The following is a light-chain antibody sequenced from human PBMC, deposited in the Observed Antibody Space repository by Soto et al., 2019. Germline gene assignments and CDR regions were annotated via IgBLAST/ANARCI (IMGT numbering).Light chain of an antibody. CDR3: QQYNNWPRAT. V-gene: IGKV3-15*01. CDR2: RAS. CDR1: QSINSN. J-gene: IGKJ4*01. Sequence: IVMTQSPATLSVSPVERATLSCRASQSINSNLAWYQQKPGQAPRLLMFRASIRATDFPARFSGSGSGTEFNITISSLQSEDSAIYYCQQYNNWPRATFGGGTKVEIK.